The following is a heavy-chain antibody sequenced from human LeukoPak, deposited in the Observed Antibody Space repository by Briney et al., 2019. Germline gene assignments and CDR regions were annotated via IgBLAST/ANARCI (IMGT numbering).Heavy chain of an antibody. CDR2: IYYSGNT. J-gene: IGHJ4*02. Sequence: SETLSLTCAVFGGSFSGYFWSWIRQPPGKGLEWIGSIYYSGNTYYNASLKSQVSISIDTSKNQFSLRLTSVTAADTAVYYCARQTGSGLFILPGGQGTLVTVSS. CDR3: ARQTGSGLFILP. V-gene: IGHV4-39*01. D-gene: IGHD3/OR15-3a*01. CDR1: GGSFSGYF.